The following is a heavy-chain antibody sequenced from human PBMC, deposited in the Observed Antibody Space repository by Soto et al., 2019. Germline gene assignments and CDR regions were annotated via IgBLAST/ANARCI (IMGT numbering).Heavy chain of an antibody. J-gene: IGHJ4*02. CDR3: AKYYYDSSARLHFDY. V-gene: IGHV3-48*01. CDR2: IGLGSSTK. Sequence: GGSLRLSCAASGFTFRNYGMNWVRQAPGKGLEWVSYIGLGSSTKYYADSVEGRFTISRDNSKNTLYLQMNSLRAEDTAVYYCAKYYYDSSARLHFDYWGQGTLVTVSS. D-gene: IGHD3-22*01. CDR1: GFTFRNYG.